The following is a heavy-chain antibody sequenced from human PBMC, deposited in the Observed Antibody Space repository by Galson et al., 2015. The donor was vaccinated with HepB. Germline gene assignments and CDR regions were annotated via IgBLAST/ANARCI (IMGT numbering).Heavy chain of an antibody. D-gene: IGHD2-2*01. CDR1: GFTSSTYA. J-gene: IGHJ3*01. CDR2: ISSSGGST. Sequence: SLRLSCAASGFTSSTYAMSWVRQAPGKGLEWVSTISSSGGSTYYADSVKGRFTISRDNSRNALYLQMNSLRTDDTALYYCAKDRTHAYDAFELWGQGTMVTVSS. CDR3: AKDRTHAYDAFEL. V-gene: IGHV3-23*01.